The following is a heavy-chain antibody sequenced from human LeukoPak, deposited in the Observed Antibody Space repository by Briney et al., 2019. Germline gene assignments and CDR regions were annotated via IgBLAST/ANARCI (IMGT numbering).Heavy chain of an antibody. V-gene: IGHV4-59*01. CDR1: GGSISSYY. D-gene: IGHD6-6*01. CDR2: TYYSGST. J-gene: IGHJ4*02. CDR3: ARVEEQLVR. Sequence: SETLSLTCTVSGGSISSYYWSWIRQPPGKGLEWIGYTYYSGSTNYNPSLKSRVTISADTSKNQFSLKLSSVTAADTAVYYCARVEEQLVRWGQGTLVTVSS.